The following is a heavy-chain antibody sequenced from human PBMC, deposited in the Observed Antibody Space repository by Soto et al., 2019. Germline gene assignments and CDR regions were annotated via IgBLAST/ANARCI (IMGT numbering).Heavy chain of an antibody. V-gene: IGHV4-39*01. CDR1: GGSISSSSYY. CDR2: IYYSGST. CDR3: ARQELVSMIVVVITGYFDY. Sequence: QLQLQESGPGLVKPSETLSLTCTVSGGSISSSSYYWGWIRQPPGKGLEWIGSIYYSGSTYYNPSLKSRVTISVDTSKNQFSLKLSSVTAADTAVYYCARQELVSMIVVVITGYFDYWGQGTLVTVSS. D-gene: IGHD3-22*01. J-gene: IGHJ4*02.